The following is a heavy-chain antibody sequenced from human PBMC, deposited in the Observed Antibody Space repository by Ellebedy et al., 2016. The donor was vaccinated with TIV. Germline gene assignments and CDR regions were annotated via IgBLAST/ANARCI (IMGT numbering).Heavy chain of an antibody. D-gene: IGHD1-14*01. V-gene: IGHV3-30*03. CDR1: EFTFSSYG. CDR2: LTDDGSNK. Sequence: PGGSLRLSCAASEFTFSSYGMHWVRPAPGKGLEWVAVLTDDGSNKYYVDSVKGRFTISRDNSKHTLYLQMNSLRAEDTAVYYCARDNHGNPTVFDLWGRGTLVTVSS. J-gene: IGHJ2*01. CDR3: ARDNHGNPTVFDL.